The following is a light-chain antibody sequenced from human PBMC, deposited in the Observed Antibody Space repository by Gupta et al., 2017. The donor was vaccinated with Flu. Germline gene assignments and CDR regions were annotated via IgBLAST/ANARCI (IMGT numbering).Light chain of an antibody. CDR2: KVS. CDR3: IQCTGCPSA. J-gene: IGKJ2*01. CDR1: PSRVNRDGNTY. V-gene: IGKV2-30*01. Sequence: VTLRLPAFIYCSTSPSRVNRDGNTYLNWFQQKPVQAPRRLIYKVSKRDSGVPDRFSGSGSGTDFTLKISRGEADDVGVYYCIQCTGCPSAFGQWTKLEI.